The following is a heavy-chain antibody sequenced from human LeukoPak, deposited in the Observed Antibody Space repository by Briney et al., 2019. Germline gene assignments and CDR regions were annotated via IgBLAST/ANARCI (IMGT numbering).Heavy chain of an antibody. CDR1: GFTFSSYA. Sequence: PGGSLRLSCAASGFTFSSYAMSWVRQAPGKGLEWVSAISGSGGSTYYADSVKGRFTISRDNSKNTLYLQMNSLRAEDTAVYYCAKVRRLYCSSTSCLGDYYYYMDVWGKGTTVTVSS. CDR3: AKVRRLYCSSTSCLGDYYYYMDV. J-gene: IGHJ6*03. D-gene: IGHD2-2*01. V-gene: IGHV3-23*01. CDR2: ISGSGGST.